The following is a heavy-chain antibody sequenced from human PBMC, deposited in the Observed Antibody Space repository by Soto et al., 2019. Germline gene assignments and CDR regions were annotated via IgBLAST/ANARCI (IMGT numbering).Heavy chain of an antibody. Sequence: QVQLVQSGAEVKKPGASVKVSCKASGYTFTGYYMHWVRQAPGQGLEWMGWINPNSGGTNYAQKFQGWVTMTRDTSISTAYMELSRHRSDDTAVYYCARSPGGVVTAMYYFDYWGQGTLVTVSS. CDR3: ARSPGGVVTAMYYFDY. CDR1: GYTFTGYY. CDR2: INPNSGGT. V-gene: IGHV1-2*04. J-gene: IGHJ4*02. D-gene: IGHD2-21*02.